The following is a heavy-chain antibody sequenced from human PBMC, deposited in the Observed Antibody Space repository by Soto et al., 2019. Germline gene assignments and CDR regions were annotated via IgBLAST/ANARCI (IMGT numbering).Heavy chain of an antibody. V-gene: IGHV4-31*03. CDR1: GGSISSGGYY. J-gene: IGHJ5*02. D-gene: IGHD6-19*01. Sequence: SETLSLTCTVSGGSISSGGYYWSWIRQHPGTGLEWIGHISYSGSTYYNTSLKSRVTISVDTSKNQFSLILSSVTAVDTAVYYCARDPSSGWKWFDPWGQGALVTVSS. CDR3: ARDPSSGWKWFDP. CDR2: ISYSGST.